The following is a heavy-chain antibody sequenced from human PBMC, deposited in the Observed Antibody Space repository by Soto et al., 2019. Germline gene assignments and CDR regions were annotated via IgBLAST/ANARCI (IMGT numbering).Heavy chain of an antibody. CDR3: VRGGRGDEWFDP. V-gene: IGHV4-34*01. CDR1: GGSFSGYY. CDR2: INHSGST. J-gene: IGHJ5*02. Sequence: QVQLQQWGAGLLKPSETLSLTCAVYGGSFSGYYWSWIRQPPGKGLEWIGEINHSGSTNYNPSLKSRVTISADTSKKQFSLKMSSVTAADTAVYYCVRGGRGDEWFDPWGQGTLVTVSS. D-gene: IGHD2-21*02.